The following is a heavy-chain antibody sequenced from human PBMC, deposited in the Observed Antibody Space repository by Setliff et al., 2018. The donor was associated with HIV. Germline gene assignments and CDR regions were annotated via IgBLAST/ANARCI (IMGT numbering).Heavy chain of an antibody. D-gene: IGHD1-26*01. CDR3: ARYRSKLDWFDP. V-gene: IGHV4-39*01. Sequence: SETLSLTCTVSGDSITNDDYYWGWIRQPPGKGLEWIAIIHYNGRTYYDPSLKSRVTIFVDTSKTQFYLKLRSVTASDTAVYYCARYRSKLDWFDPWGQGTLVTVSS. CDR1: GDSITNDDYY. CDR2: IHYNGRT. J-gene: IGHJ5*02.